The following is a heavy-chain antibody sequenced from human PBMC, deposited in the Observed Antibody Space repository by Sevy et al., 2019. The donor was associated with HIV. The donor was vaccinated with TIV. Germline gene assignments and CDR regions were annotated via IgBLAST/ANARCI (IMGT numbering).Heavy chain of an antibody. CDR2: IWNDGSNK. V-gene: IGHV3-33*01. Sequence: GGSLRLSCAASGFTFSDYGMQWVRQAPGKGLEWVAVIWNDGSNKYYADSVKGRFTTSRDNSSNTLYLQMNSLRAEDTAVYYCARSEGYYDSSGYKNYPFDYWGQGTLVTVSS. J-gene: IGHJ4*02. D-gene: IGHD3-22*01. CDR3: ARSEGYYDSSGYKNYPFDY. CDR1: GFTFSDYG.